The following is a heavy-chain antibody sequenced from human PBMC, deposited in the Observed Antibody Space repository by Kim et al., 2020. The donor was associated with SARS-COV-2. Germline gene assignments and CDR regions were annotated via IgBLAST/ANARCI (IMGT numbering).Heavy chain of an antibody. D-gene: IGHD3-22*01. J-gene: IGHJ4*02. V-gene: IGHV3-48*04. Sequence: GGSLRLSCAASGFTFSSYSMNWVRQAPGKGLEWVSYISSSSSTIYYADSVKGRFTISRDNAKNSLYLQMNSLRAEDTAVYYCARDAHYDSSGHKLDNWGQGTLVTVSS. CDR2: ISSSSSTI. CDR1: GFTFSSYS. CDR3: ARDAHYDSSGHKLDN.